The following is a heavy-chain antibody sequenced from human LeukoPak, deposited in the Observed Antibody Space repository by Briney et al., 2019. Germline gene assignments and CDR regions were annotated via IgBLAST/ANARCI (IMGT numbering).Heavy chain of an antibody. Sequence: GGSLRLSCAASGFTFSSYWMHWVRQAPGKGLVWVSRINGDGSSTNYADSVKGRFTISRDNAKNTLYLQMNSLRAEDTAVYYCAREWGYARDYWGQGTLVTVSS. D-gene: IGHD5-12*01. CDR2: INGDGSST. CDR3: AREWGYARDY. J-gene: IGHJ4*02. V-gene: IGHV3-74*01. CDR1: GFTFSSYW.